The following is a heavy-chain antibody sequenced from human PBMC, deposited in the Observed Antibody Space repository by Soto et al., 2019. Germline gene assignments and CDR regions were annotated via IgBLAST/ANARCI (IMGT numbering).Heavy chain of an antibody. CDR1: GFTFSSYA. Sequence: GGSLRLSCSASGFTFSSYAMHWVRQAPGKGLEYVSAISSNGGSTYYADSVKGRFTISRDNSKNTLYLQMSSLRAEDTAVYYCVKGVADYYDNFVYFDYWGQGTLVTVSS. D-gene: IGHD3-22*01. CDR3: VKGVADYYDNFVYFDY. J-gene: IGHJ4*02. V-gene: IGHV3-64D*08. CDR2: ISSNGGST.